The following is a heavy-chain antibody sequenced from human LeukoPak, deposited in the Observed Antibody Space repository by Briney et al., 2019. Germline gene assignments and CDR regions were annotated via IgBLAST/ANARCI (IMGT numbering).Heavy chain of an antibody. CDR2: ISPSGGST. V-gene: IGHV1-46*01. CDR3: ARGPSQQDFDH. J-gene: IGHJ4*02. D-gene: IGHD2-15*01. Sequence: GASVKVSCKASGYTFTNYYIHWVRQAPGQGLEWMGIISPSGGSTAYAQRFQGRVTETRDTSTSTVYMELSSLRSEDTAVYYCARGPSQQDFDHWGQGTLVTVSS. CDR1: GYTFTNYY.